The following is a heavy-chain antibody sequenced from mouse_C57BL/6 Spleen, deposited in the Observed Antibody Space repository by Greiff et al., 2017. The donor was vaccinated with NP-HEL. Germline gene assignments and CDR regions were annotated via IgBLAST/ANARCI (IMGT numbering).Heavy chain of an antibody. Sequence: DVKLVESGGGLVKPGGSLKLSCAASGFTFSDYGMHWVRQAPEKGLEWVAYISSGSSTIYYADTVKGRFTISRDNAKNTLFLQMTSLRSEDTAMYYCASDSNYWYFDFWGTGTTVTVSS. CDR3: ASDSNYWYFDF. J-gene: IGHJ1*03. V-gene: IGHV5-17*01. CDR2: ISSGSSTI. D-gene: IGHD2-5*01. CDR1: GFTFSDYG.